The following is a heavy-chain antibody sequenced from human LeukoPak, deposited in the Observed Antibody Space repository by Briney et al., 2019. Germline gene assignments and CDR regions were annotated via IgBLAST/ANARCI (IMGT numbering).Heavy chain of an antibody. CDR3: ARLDTTKGAVLDY. Sequence: SQTLSLTCTVSGGSISSGGYYWSWIRQPPGKGLEWIGYIYHSGSTYYNPSLKSRVTISVDTSKNQFSLRLSSVTAADTAVYYCARLDTTKGAVLDYWGQGTLVTVSS. D-gene: IGHD5-18*01. V-gene: IGHV4-30-2*01. J-gene: IGHJ4*02. CDR1: GGSISSGGYY. CDR2: IYHSGST.